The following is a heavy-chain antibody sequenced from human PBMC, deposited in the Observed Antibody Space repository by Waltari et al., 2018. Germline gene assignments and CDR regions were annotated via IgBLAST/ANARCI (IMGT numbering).Heavy chain of an antibody. CDR1: GGSFSGYY. CDR2: INHSGST. CDR3: ARGGVQQLPRLFDY. D-gene: IGHD6-13*01. J-gene: IGHJ4*02. Sequence: QVQLQQWGAGLLKPSETLSLTCAVYGGSFSGYYWSWIRQPTGKGLEWIGEINHSGSTNYNPSLKSRVTISVDTSKNQFSLKLSSVTAADTAVYYCARGGVQQLPRLFDYWGQGTLVTVSS. V-gene: IGHV4-34*01.